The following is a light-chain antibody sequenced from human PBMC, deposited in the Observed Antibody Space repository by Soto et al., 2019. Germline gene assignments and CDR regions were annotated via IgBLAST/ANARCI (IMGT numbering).Light chain of an antibody. CDR1: QSISDT. CDR2: QTS. Sequence: EIVMTQSPATLSVSPGGRATLSCRASQSISDTLAWYQQKPGQAPRLLIYQTSLRAAGIPARFSASGSGTDFTLTISDVQPEDFALYYCHQRQSWPRTFGQGTKVDIK. CDR3: HQRQSWPRT. J-gene: IGKJ1*01. V-gene: IGKV3D-15*03.